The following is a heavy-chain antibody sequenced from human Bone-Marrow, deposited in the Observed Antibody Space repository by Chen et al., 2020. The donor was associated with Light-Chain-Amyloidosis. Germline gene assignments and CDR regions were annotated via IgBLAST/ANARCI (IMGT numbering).Heavy chain of an antibody. V-gene: IGHV4-31*02. Sequence: QLHLQESGPGLVQPSQTLSLTCHVSGGSIGHGGYYWNWIRHVPGKGLEWLGYISYGVATFYIPSLRSRLSMSRAMSKNQFFLRLSLVTAADTAVYYCTRGFSVLVSCGESDSANWFDPWGQGTLVTVSS. J-gene: IGHJ5*02. CDR2: ISYGVAT. CDR3: TRGFSVLVSCGESDSANWFDP. CDR1: GGSIGHGGYY. D-gene: IGHD3-10*01.